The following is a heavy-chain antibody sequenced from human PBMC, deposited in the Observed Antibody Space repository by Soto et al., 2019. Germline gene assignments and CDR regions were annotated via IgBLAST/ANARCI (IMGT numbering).Heavy chain of an antibody. CDR3: APSPRSSPYFDY. J-gene: IGHJ4*02. V-gene: IGHV5-51*01. CDR2: IYPGDQAT. D-gene: IGHD6-13*01. Sequence: AASLKISCQSSGYTFSNFWIGWVRQRPGKVLEWMGIIYPGDQATRYSPSFHGKVTISAARSSNTAYLQWHRLEASDTAFYFRAPSPRSSPYFDYWGQGALVTVSS. CDR1: GYTFSNFW.